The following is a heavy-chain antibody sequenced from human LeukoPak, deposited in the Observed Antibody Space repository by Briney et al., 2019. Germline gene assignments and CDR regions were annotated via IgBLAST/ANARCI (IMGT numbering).Heavy chain of an antibody. Sequence: SETLSLTCTVSSGSVSSTIYYWGWIRQPQGKGLEWIGSIYNSGSTYYNPALKSRVTMSVDTSKNQFSLKLTSVTAADTAVYYCAMGGNYGIDYWGQGTLITVSS. CDR1: SGSVSSTIYY. D-gene: IGHD1-26*01. CDR2: IYNSGST. J-gene: IGHJ4*02. CDR3: AMGGNYGIDY. V-gene: IGHV4-39*01.